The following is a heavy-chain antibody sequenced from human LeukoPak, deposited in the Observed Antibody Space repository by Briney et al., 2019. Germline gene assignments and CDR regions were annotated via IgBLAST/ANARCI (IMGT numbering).Heavy chain of an antibody. Sequence: SETLSLTCAVYGGSFSGYYWSWIRQPPGKGLEWIGEINHSGSTNYNPSLKSRVTISVDTSKNQFSLKLSSVTAADTAVYYCARGCMVRGVIITSYYYYYYMDVWGKGTTVTVSS. V-gene: IGHV4-34*01. CDR2: INHSGST. CDR1: GGSFSGYY. D-gene: IGHD3-10*01. J-gene: IGHJ6*03. CDR3: ARGCMVRGVIITSYYYYYYMDV.